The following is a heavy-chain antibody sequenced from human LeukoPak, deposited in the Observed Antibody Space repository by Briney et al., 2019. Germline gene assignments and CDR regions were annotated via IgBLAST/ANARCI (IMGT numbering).Heavy chain of an antibody. CDR3: ARVPLYYDSSEDWFDP. D-gene: IGHD3-22*01. V-gene: IGHV1-2*02. CDR2: INPNSGGT. CDR1: GYTFTGYY. Sequence: GASVKVSCKASGYTFTGYYMHWVRQAPGQGLEWMGWINPNSGGTNYAQKFQGRVTMTRDTSISTAYMELSRLRSDDTAVYYRARVPLYYDSSEDWFDPWGQGTLVTVSS. J-gene: IGHJ5*02.